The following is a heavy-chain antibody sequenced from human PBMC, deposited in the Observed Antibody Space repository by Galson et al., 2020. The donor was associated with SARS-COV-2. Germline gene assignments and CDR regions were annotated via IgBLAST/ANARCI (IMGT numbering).Heavy chain of an antibody. CDR2: IYYSGST. J-gene: IGHJ4*02. D-gene: IGHD3-9*01. Sequence: SETLSLTCTVSGGSVSSGSYYWSWIRQPPGKGLEWIGYIYYSGSTNYNPSLKSRVTISVDTSKNQFSLKLSSVTAADTAVYYCASGYDILTGYYHFDYWGQGTLVTVSS. CDR3: ASGYDILTGYYHFDY. CDR1: GGSVSSGSYY. V-gene: IGHV4-61*01.